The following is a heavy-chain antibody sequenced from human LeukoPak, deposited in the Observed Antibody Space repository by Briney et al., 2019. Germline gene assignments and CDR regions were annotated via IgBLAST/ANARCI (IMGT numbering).Heavy chain of an antibody. CDR3: ARVPSIAAGGPLDP. Sequence: PSETLSLTCAVSGYSISSGYYWGWIRQPPGKGLEWIGSIYPSGSTYYNPSLKSRVTISVDTSKNQFSLKLSSVTAADTAVYYCARVPSIAAGGPLDPWGQGTLVTVSS. D-gene: IGHD6-13*01. CDR1: GYSISSGYY. J-gene: IGHJ5*02. V-gene: IGHV4-38-2*01. CDR2: IYPSGST.